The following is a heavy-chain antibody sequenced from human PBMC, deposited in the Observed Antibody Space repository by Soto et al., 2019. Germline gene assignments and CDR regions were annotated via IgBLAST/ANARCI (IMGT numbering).Heavy chain of an antibody. V-gene: IGHV3-21*01. J-gene: IGHJ4*02. CDR3: ARETVAGFGELGDY. CDR2: ISSSSSYI. D-gene: IGHD3-10*01. Sequence: TGGSLRLSCAASGFTFSSYSMNWVRQAPGKGLEWVSSISSSSSYIYYADSVKGRFTISRDNAKNSLYLQMNSLRAEDTAVYYCARETVAGFGELGDYWGQGTLVTAPQ. CDR1: GFTFSSYS.